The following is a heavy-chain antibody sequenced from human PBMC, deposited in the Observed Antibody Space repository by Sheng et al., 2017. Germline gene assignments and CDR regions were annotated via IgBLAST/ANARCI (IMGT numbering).Heavy chain of an antibody. Sequence: EVQLVESGGGLVQPGGSLRLSCVSSQFTFATYAMSWVRQAPGKGLEWVSAISGSGGSANYADSVKGRFSLSRDNSKNTLYLQMNSLRAEDTAVYYCAKLGKSVSYGDYRFPFDIWGQGTMVAVSS. J-gene: IGHJ3*02. D-gene: IGHD4-17*01. CDR2: ISGSGGSA. CDR3: AKLGKSVSYGDYRFPFDI. V-gene: IGHV3-23*04. CDR1: QFTFATYA.